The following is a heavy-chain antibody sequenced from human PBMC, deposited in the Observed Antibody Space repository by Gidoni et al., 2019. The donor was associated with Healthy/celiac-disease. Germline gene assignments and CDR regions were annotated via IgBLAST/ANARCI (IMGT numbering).Heavy chain of an antibody. CDR1: GCSISSSSYY. CDR2: IYYSGST. V-gene: IGHV4-39*01. J-gene: IGHJ2*01. D-gene: IGHD6-25*01. CDR3: ARTIRSGDFDL. Sequence: QLPLQESGPGLVKPSETLSLTCTVAGCSISSSSYYWGWSRQPPGKGLEGIGSIYYSGSTYYNPSLKSRVTISVDTSKNQFSLKLSSVTAADTAVYYCARTIRSGDFDLWGRGTLVTVSS.